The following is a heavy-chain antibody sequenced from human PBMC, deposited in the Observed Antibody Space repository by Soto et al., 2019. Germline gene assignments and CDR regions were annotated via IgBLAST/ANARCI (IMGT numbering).Heavy chain of an antibody. J-gene: IGHJ3*02. CDR3: ARGGPGILGYFSSTSCYFAFDI. D-gene: IGHD2-2*01. CDR1: GGTFSSYA. CDR2: IIPIFGTA. Sequence: ASVKVSCKASGGTFSSYAISWVRQAPGQGLEWMGGIIPIFGTANYAQKFQGRVTITADESTSTAYMELSSLRSEDTAVYYCARGGPGILGYFSSTSCYFAFDIWGQGTMVNASS. V-gene: IGHV1-69*13.